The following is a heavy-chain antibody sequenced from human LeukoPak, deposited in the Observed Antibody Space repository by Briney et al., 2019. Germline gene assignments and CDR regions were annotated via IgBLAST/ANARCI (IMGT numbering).Heavy chain of an antibody. CDR3: ARGNSDAFDI. Sequence: GGSLRLSCAASGFTFISYWMHWVRQAPGKGLVWVSRINSDGSTTSYAASVKGRFTISRDNSKNTLYLQVNSLTAEDTAVYYCARGNSDAFDIWGHGTMVTVSS. CDR2: INSDGSTT. J-gene: IGHJ3*02. V-gene: IGHV3-74*01. D-gene: IGHD4-23*01. CDR1: GFTFISYW.